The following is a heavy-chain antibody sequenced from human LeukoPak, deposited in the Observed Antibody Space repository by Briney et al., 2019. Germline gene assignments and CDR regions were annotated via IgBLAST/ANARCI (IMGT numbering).Heavy chain of an antibody. CDR3: ARDESQQLVLDNWFDP. V-gene: IGHV1-2*06. D-gene: IGHD6-13*01. Sequence: GASVKVSCKASGYTFTGYYMHWVRQAPGQGLEWMGRINPNSGGTNYAQKFQGRVTMTRDTSISTVYMELSRLRSDDTAVYYCARDESQQLVLDNWFDPWGQGTLVTVSS. CDR2: INPNSGGT. J-gene: IGHJ5*02. CDR1: GYTFTGYY.